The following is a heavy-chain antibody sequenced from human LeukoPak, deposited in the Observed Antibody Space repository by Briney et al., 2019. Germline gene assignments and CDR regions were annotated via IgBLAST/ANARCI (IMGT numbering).Heavy chain of an antibody. J-gene: IGHJ6*03. CDR2: INTNTGNP. CDR1: GYTFTTYA. Sequence: ASVKVSCKASGYTFTTYAMNWVRQAPGQGLEWMGWINTNTGNPTYAQGFTGRFVFSLDTSVSTAYLQISSLKAEDTAVYYCAREAEEKERFLEWLRWDGYYYYMDVWGKGTTVTVSS. V-gene: IGHV7-4-1*02. CDR3: AREAEEKERFLEWLRWDGYYYYMDV. D-gene: IGHD3-3*01.